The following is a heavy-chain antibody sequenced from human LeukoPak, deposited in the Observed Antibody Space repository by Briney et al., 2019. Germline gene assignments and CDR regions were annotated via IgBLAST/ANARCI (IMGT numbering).Heavy chain of an antibody. J-gene: IGHJ4*02. Sequence: GGSLRLSCAASGFTFSSYAMSWVRQAPGKGLEWVSAISGSGGSTYYADSVKGRFTISRDNSKNTLYLQMNSLRAEDTAVYYCAKGGSSLLWFGELDLEFDYWGQGTLVTVSS. D-gene: IGHD3-10*01. CDR3: AKGGSSLLWFGELDLEFDY. CDR1: GFTFSSYA. V-gene: IGHV3-23*01. CDR2: ISGSGGST.